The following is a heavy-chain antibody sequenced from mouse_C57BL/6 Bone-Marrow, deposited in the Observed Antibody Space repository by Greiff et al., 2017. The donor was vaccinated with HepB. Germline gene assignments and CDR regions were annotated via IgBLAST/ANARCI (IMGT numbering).Heavy chain of an antibody. CDR3: AYYFYYAMDY. D-gene: IGHD1-1*01. CDR1: GYTFTSYT. V-gene: IGHV1-4*01. CDR2: INPSSGYT. J-gene: IGHJ4*01. Sequence: VQGVESGAELARPGASVKMSCKASGYTFTSYTMHWVKQRPGQGLEWIGYINPSSGYTKYNQKFKDKATLTADKSSSTAYMQLSSLTSEDSAVYYCAYYFYYAMDYWGQGTSVTVSS.